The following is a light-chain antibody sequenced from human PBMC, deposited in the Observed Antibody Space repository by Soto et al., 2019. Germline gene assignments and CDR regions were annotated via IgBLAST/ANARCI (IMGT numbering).Light chain of an antibody. V-gene: IGKV3D-15*01. Sequence: EIVMTQSPAALSVSPGERATLSCRASQSVSSNLAWYQQKPGQAPRLLIYGASTRATGIPARFSGSGSGTEFTLTISSLQSEDFAVYYCQQYNNWPQTFGGGTRLETK. CDR1: QSVSSN. J-gene: IGKJ5*01. CDR3: QQYNNWPQT. CDR2: GAS.